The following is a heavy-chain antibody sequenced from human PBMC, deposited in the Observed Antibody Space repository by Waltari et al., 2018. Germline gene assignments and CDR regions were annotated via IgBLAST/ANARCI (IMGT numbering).Heavy chain of an antibody. CDR1: GYSFTSYW. J-gene: IGHJ4*02. CDR2: IDPGDSET. D-gene: IGHD5-12*01. CDR3: ARLGFGDSGYDWGGDY. V-gene: IGHV5-51*01. Sequence: EVQLVQSGAEVKKPGESLKISCKGSGYSFTSYWIGWVRQMPGKGLEWMGIIDPGDSETRYSPSFQGQVTSSADKSIGTAYLQWSSLKAADTAMCYCARLGFGDSGYDWGGDYWGQGTLVTVSS.